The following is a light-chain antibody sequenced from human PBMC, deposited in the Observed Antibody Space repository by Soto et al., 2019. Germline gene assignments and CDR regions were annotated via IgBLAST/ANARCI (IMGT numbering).Light chain of an antibody. CDR2: ETF. Sequence: EIVLTQSPATLSLSPGERATVSCRASQSVVRSLAWYQQKPGQAPRLLIYETFNRATGIPARFSGSGSGTDFTLIISSLEPEDFAIYYCHQRSNWPWTFGQGTKVELK. CDR1: QSVVRS. V-gene: IGKV3-11*01. J-gene: IGKJ1*01. CDR3: HQRSNWPWT.